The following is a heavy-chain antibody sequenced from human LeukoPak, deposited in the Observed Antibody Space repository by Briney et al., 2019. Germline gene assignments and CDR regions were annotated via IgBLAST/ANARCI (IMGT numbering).Heavy chain of an antibody. CDR1: GFTFSSYG. CDR3: ASRIVGTPDYFDY. V-gene: IGHV3-7*01. Sequence: GGSLRLSCAASGFTFSSYGMHWVRQAPGKGLEWVANIQQDGNEKYYVDSVKGRFTISRDNAKNSLYLQMNSLRVEDTAVYYCASRIVGTPDYFDYWGQGTLVTVSS. D-gene: IGHD1-26*01. J-gene: IGHJ4*02. CDR2: IQQDGNEK.